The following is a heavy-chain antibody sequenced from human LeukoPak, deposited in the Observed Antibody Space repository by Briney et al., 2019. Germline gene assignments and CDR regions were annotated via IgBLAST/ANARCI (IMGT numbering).Heavy chain of an antibody. CDR1: GFTFSSYA. Sequence: PGGSLRLSCAASGFTFSSYAMSWVRQAPGRGLEWVSAISGSGGSTYYADSVKGRFTISRDNSKNTLYLQMNSLRAEDTAVYYCAKDGAYDYTIDYWGQGTLVTVSS. CDR3: AKDGAYDYTIDY. CDR2: ISGSGGST. V-gene: IGHV3-23*01. D-gene: IGHD4-11*01. J-gene: IGHJ4*02.